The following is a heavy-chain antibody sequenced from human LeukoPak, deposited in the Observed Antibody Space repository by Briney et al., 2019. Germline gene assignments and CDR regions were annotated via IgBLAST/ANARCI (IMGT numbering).Heavy chain of an antibody. D-gene: IGHD6-13*01. Sequence: SETLSLTCTVSGGSISSSYYYWGWIRQPPGKGLEWIGSIYYSGSTYYNPSLKSRVTISVDTSKNQFSLKLSSVTAADTAVYYCASSNSGYDFSKYSSSWRNYYYYYGMDVWGQGTTVTVSS. J-gene: IGHJ6*02. CDR3: ASSNSGYDFSKYSSSWRNYYYYYGMDV. CDR1: GGSISSSYYY. CDR2: IYYSGST. V-gene: IGHV4-39*07.